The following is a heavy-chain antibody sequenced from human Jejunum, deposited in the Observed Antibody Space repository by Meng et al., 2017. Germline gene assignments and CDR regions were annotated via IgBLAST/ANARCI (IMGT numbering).Heavy chain of an antibody. Sequence: HVPAATPGLGRPSWPLSLTGPVSGGFCSISSYSLKMIRPPPGKDLDGIGYIYYSGCTTHSPSLNRRVTISIDTAKNQASLKVSSLTAADTAVYYCAHSSSSSSFGFDYWGQGTLVTVSS. J-gene: IGHJ4*02. D-gene: IGHD6-6*01. V-gene: IGHV4-61*01. CDR2: IYYSGCT. CDR3: AHSSSSSSFGFDY. CDR1: GGFCSISSYS.